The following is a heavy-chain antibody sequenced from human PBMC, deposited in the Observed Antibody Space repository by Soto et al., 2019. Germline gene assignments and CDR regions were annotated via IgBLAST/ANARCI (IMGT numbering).Heavy chain of an antibody. CDR3: ARDSRYYDFWSGYYDNWFDP. J-gene: IGHJ5*02. CDR2: IWYDGSNK. Sequence: GGSLRLSCAASGFTFSSYGMHWVRQAPGKGLEWVAVIWYDGSNKYYADSVKGRFTISRDNSKNTLYLQMNSLRAEDTAVYYCARDSRYYDFWSGYYDNWFDPWGQGTLVTVSS. V-gene: IGHV3-33*01. CDR1: GFTFSSYG. D-gene: IGHD3-3*01.